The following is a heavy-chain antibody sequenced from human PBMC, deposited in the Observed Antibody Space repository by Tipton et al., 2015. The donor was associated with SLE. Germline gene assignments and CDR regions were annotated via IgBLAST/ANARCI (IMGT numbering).Heavy chain of an antibody. J-gene: IGHJ4*02. CDR2: IFYSGST. D-gene: IGHD3-10*01. CDR3: ARYRGVFVATIDY. V-gene: IGHV4-39*01. Sequence: LRLSCTVSGGSISTSDFYWGWIRQPPGKGLEWIGSIFYSGSTYYNPSLKSRVTISVDTPNNLFSLKLSSVTAADTAVYYCARYRGVFVATIDYWGQGTLVTVSS. CDR1: GGSISTSDFY.